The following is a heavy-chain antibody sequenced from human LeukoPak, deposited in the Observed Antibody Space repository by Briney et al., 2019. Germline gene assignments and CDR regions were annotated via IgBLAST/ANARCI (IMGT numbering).Heavy chain of an antibody. Sequence: GGSLRLSCAATGFTFSHYSMHWVRQAPGKGLECVSYINDNSDTIFYADSVKGRFTISRDNAKNSLYLQMNSLGAEDTAVYYCVRDLFGRDRRPFDCWGQGTLVTVSP. V-gene: IGHV3-48*04. CDR1: GFTFSHYS. J-gene: IGHJ4*02. CDR2: INDNSDTI. D-gene: IGHD3-16*01. CDR3: VRDLFGRDRRPFDC.